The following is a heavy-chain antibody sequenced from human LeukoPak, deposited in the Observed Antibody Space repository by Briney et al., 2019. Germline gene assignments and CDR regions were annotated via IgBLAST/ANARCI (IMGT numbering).Heavy chain of an antibody. CDR1: GGSFSGYY. CDR3: AREREREGYSSSRIFDY. J-gene: IGHJ4*02. D-gene: IGHD6-13*01. CDR2: INHSGST. V-gene: IGHV4-34*01. Sequence: PSETLSLTCAVYGGSFSGYYWSWIRQPPGKGLEWIGEINHSGSTNYNPSLKSRVTISVDTSKNQFSLKLSSVTAADTAVYYCAREREREGYSSSRIFDYWGQGTLVTVSS.